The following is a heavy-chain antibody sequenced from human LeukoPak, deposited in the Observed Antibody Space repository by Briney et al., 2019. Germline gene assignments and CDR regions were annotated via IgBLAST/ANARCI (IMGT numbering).Heavy chain of an antibody. Sequence: GGPLRLSCAASGFSVSSNYVSWVRQAPGKGLEWVSVIYSGGSTYYADSVKGRFTISRDSAKNTLYFQMNSLKAEDTAVYYCARSFPYSHRSFDYWGQGTLVTVSS. J-gene: IGHJ4*02. CDR1: GFSVSSNY. CDR3: ARSFPYSHRSFDY. D-gene: IGHD4-11*01. V-gene: IGHV3-53*01. CDR2: IYSGGST.